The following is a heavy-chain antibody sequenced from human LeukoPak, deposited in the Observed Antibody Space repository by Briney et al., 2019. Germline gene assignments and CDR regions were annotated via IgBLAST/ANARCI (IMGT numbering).Heavy chain of an antibody. V-gene: IGHV4-39*01. J-gene: IGHJ4*02. D-gene: IGHD6-13*01. CDR2: IYYSGST. Sequence: SETLSLTCTVSGGSISSSSYYWGWIRQPPGKGLEWIGSIYYSGSTYYNPSLKSRVTISVDTSKNRFSLKLRSVPAADTAVYYCARHPIIAAAGTDFDYWGQGTLVTVSS. CDR3: ARHPIIAAAGTDFDY. CDR1: GGSISSSSYY.